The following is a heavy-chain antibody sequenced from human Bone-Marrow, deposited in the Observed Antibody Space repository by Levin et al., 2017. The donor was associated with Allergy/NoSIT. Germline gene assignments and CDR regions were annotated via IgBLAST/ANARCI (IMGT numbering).Heavy chain of an antibody. CDR3: ARVRGHSSGWTHFDY. V-gene: IGHV3-23*01. Sequence: GESLKISCAASGFTFSHFAMSWVRQAPGKGLDWVSGISGSGNKTYYADSVEGRFTISRDNSKNTLSLQMDSLRAEDTAIYYCARVRGHSSGWTHFDYWGQGTLVTVSS. J-gene: IGHJ4*02. CDR2: ISGSGNKT. CDR1: GFTFSHFA. D-gene: IGHD6-19*01.